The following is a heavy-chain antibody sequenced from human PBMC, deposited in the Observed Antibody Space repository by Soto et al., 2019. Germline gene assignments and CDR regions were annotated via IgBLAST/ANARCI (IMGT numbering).Heavy chain of an antibody. CDR1: GYIFTSYV. CDR3: ARSSSGWPNDPHYGLDV. J-gene: IGHJ6*02. D-gene: IGHD6-19*01. Sequence: QVQLVQSGAEVKKPGASVRVSCKTSGYIFTSYVIHWVRQAPGQRLEWIGWINSGNGDTKYSQNFQGRVTITKDTPARTAYMEVNSLRSEDTTVYYCARSSSGWPNDPHYGLDVWGQGTTVTVSS. CDR2: INSGNGDT. V-gene: IGHV1-3*01.